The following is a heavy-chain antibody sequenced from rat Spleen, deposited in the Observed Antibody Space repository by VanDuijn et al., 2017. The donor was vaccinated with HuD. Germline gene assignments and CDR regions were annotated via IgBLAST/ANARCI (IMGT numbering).Heavy chain of an antibody. Sequence: EVHLVESSGGLVQPGRSLKLSCAASGFTFSSNWLNWIRQAPGKGLEWVASITPDGSITYYPDTMKGRFVISKDNAKNTGYLQMNNPRTEDTAMYYCTSGGSGGRNWFAYWGRGTLVAVSA. D-gene: IGHD1-1*01. CDR3: TSGGSGGRNWFAY. V-gene: IGHV5-35*01. CDR1: GFTFSSNW. J-gene: IGHJ3*01. CDR2: ITPDGSIT.